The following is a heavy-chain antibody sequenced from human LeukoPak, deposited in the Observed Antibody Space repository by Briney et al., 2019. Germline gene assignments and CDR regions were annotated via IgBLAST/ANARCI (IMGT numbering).Heavy chain of an antibody. D-gene: IGHD3-10*01. CDR2: IYYTGST. CDR1: GGSISSISYY. CDR3: ARARVYYGSGSYPKYYFDY. Sequence: SETLSLTCTISGGSISSISYYWGWIRQPPGKGLEWIGSIYYTGSTYYNPSLKSRVTVSVDTSKNQFSLKLSSVTAADTAVYYCARARVYYGSGSYPKYYFDYWGQGTLVTVSS. V-gene: IGHV4-39*07. J-gene: IGHJ4*02.